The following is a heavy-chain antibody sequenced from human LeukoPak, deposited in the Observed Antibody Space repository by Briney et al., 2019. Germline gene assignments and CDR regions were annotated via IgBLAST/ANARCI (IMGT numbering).Heavy chain of an antibody. CDR2: IDHSGTS. J-gene: IGHJ5*02. CDR1: TGSFSGYS. CDR3: ARDWRLADNNWFDP. Sequence: KPSETLSLTCAVYTGSFSGYSWTWIRQSPGKGLEWIGEIDHSGTSKYNPSLKSRVTISVDTSKNQFSLKLSSVTAADTAMYYCARDWRLADNNWFDPWGQGTLVTVSS. D-gene: IGHD3-3*01. V-gene: IGHV4-34*01.